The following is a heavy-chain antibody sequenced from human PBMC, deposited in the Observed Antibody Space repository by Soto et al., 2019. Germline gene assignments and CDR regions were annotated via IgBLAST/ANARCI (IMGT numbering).Heavy chain of an antibody. CDR3: TRGTKGGSPPL. J-gene: IGHJ4*02. CDR1: GFVFSNYS. Sequence: PGGSLRLSCAGSGFVFSNYSMNWVRQAPGRGPEWVSYISSSSTNTYYAASVRGRFTISRDNAKNSLYLRMNSLKDEDTAVYYCTRGTKGGSPPLWGQGTLVTVSS. D-gene: IGHD1-7*01. V-gene: IGHV3-48*02. CDR2: ISSSSTNT.